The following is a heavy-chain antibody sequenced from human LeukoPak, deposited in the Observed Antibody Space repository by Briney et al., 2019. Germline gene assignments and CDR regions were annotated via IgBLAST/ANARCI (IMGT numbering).Heavy chain of an antibody. D-gene: IGHD5-18*01. J-gene: IGHJ6*03. Sequence: SETLSLTCAVYGGSFSGYYWSWIRQPPGKGLEWIGEINHSGSTNYNPSLKSRVTISVDTSKNQFSLKLSSVTAADTAAYYCARVVQLWPYYYYYMDVWGKGTTVTVSS. CDR2: INHSGST. V-gene: IGHV4-34*01. CDR1: GGSFSGYY. CDR3: ARVVQLWPYYYYYMDV.